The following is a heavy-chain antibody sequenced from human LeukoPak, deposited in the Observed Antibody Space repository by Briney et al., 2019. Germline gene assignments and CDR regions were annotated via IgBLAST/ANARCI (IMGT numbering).Heavy chain of an antibody. Sequence: TGGSLRLSCAASGLTVSSNYMTWVRQAPAKGPEWVSVIFPDRTTYYADSVKGRFTISRDNSKNTLYLQMNSLRAEDTAVYYCARDFSDRTFDYWGQGTLVTVSS. CDR2: IFPDRTT. CDR3: ARDFSDRTFDY. CDR1: GLTVSSNY. J-gene: IGHJ4*02. D-gene: IGHD3-22*01. V-gene: IGHV3-66*01.